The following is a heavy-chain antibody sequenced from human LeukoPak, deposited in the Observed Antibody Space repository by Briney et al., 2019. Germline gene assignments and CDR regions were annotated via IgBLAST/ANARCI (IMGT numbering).Heavy chain of an antibody. Sequence: PGRSLRLSCAASGFTFDDYAMHWVRQAPGKGLEWVSGISWNSGSIGYADSVKGRFTISRDNAKNSLYLQMNSLRAEDTALYYCARETGPKYNWFDPWGQGTLVTASS. D-gene: IGHD3-9*01. J-gene: IGHJ5*02. CDR3: ARETGPKYNWFDP. CDR1: GFTFDDYA. CDR2: ISWNSGSI. V-gene: IGHV3-9*01.